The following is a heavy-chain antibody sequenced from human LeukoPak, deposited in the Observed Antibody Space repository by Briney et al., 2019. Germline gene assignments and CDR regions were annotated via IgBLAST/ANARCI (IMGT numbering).Heavy chain of an antibody. Sequence: GESLKISCQGSGYSFTSYWIGWVRQMPGKGLEWMGIIYPGDSDTRYSPSFQGQVTISADKSISTAYLQWSSLKASDTAMYYCARRFLIVVDRVDAFDIWGQGTMVTVSS. V-gene: IGHV5-51*01. D-gene: IGHD3-22*01. CDR3: ARRFLIVVDRVDAFDI. CDR1: GYSFTSYW. CDR2: IYPGDSDT. J-gene: IGHJ3*02.